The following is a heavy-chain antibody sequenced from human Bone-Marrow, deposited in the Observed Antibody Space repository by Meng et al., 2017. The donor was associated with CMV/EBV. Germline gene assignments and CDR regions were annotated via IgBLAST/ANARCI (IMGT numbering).Heavy chain of an antibody. CDR3: AKSNWGYYFDY. J-gene: IGHJ4*02. Sequence: GESLKISCAASGFTFDDYGMSWVRQAPGKGLEWVSGINWNGGSTGYADSVKGRFTISRDNSKNTLYLQMNSLRAEDTAVYYCAKSNWGYYFDYWGQGTLVTVSS. CDR2: INWNGGST. V-gene: IGHV3-20*04. D-gene: IGHD7-27*01. CDR1: GFTFDDYG.